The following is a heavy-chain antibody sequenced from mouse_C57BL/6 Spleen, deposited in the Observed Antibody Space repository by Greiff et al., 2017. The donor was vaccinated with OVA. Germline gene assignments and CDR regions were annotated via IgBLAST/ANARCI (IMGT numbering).Heavy chain of an antibody. CDR3: ARFYDYDPFAY. CDR2: INPGSGGT. D-gene: IGHD2-4*01. CDR1: GYAFTNYL. Sequence: QVQLQQSGAELVRPGTSVKVSCKASGYAFTNYLIAWVQQRPGQGLEWIGVINPGSGGTNYNEKFKGKATLTADKSSSTAYMQLSSLTSEDSAVYFCARFYDYDPFAYWGQGTLVTVSA. J-gene: IGHJ3*01. V-gene: IGHV1-54*01.